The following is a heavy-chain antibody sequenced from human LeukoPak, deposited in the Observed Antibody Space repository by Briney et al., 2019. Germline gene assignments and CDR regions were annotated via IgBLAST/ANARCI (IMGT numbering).Heavy chain of an antibody. CDR1: GFTFSSYS. CDR2: ISSRSSYI. J-gene: IGHJ3*02. D-gene: IGHD3-22*01. Sequence: GRSLRLSCAASGFTFSSYSMNWVSQAPGKGLEWDSSISSRSSYIYHADSVKGRFTISRDNAKNSLYLQMNSLRAEDTAVYYCAREAYYYDSSGYVHDAFDIWGQGTVVTVSS. V-gene: IGHV3-21*01. CDR3: AREAYYYDSSGYVHDAFDI.